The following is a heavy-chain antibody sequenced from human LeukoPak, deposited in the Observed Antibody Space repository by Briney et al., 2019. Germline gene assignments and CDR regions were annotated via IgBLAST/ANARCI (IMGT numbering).Heavy chain of an antibody. CDR1: GGSFSGYH. CDR2: IDYSGRA. CDR3: ARAGYYDVWSDTALFDN. D-gene: IGHD3-3*01. J-gene: IGHJ4*02. Sequence: SETLSLTCSVSGGSFSGYHWTWVRQSTGRGLEWIGEIDYSGRAKYNPSLRSRVSMFLDTAKNQFSLRLMSVRASDTAIYYCARAGYYDVWSDTALFDNWAQGSLVVVSA. V-gene: IGHV4-34*01.